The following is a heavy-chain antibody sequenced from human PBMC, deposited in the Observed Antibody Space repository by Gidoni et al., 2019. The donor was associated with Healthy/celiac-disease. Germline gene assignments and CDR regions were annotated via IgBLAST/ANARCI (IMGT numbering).Heavy chain of an antibody. V-gene: IGHV3-53*01. J-gene: IGHJ4*02. CDR1: GFTVSSNY. Sequence: EVQLVESGGGLIQPGGSLRLSCEASGFTVSSNYMSWVRQAPGKGLEWVSVIYSGGSTYYADSVKGRFTISRDNSKNTLYLQMNSLRAEDTAVYYCASDRDGYNYAFDYWGQGTLVTVSS. CDR3: ASDRDGYNYAFDY. D-gene: IGHD5-12*01. CDR2: IYSGGST.